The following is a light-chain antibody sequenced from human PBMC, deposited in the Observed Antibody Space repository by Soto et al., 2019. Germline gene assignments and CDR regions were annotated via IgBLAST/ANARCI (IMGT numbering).Light chain of an antibody. CDR2: GNS. V-gene: IGLV1-40*01. Sequence: VLTQPPSVSGAPGQRVTISCTGSSSNIGAGYDVHWYQQLPGTAPKLLIYGNSNRPSGVPDRFSGSKSGTSASLAITGLQAEDEADYYCQSYDSSLSGSEVFGGGTKLTVL. CDR1: SSNIGAGYD. CDR3: QSYDSSLSGSEV. J-gene: IGLJ2*01.